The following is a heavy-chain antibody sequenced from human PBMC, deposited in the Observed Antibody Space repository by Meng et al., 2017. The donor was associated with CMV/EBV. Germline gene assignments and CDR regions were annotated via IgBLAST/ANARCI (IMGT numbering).Heavy chain of an antibody. J-gene: IGHJ6*02. Sequence: GESLKISCAASGFTFSSYSMNWVRQAPGKGLEWVSSISSSSSYIYYADSVKGRFTISRDNAKNSLYLQMKRLRAEDTAVYYCARGFLEWLSHYYYYGMDVWGQGTTVTVSS. CDR3: ARGFLEWLSHYYYYGMDV. V-gene: IGHV3-21*01. CDR2: ISSSSSYI. D-gene: IGHD3-3*01. CDR1: GFTFSSYS.